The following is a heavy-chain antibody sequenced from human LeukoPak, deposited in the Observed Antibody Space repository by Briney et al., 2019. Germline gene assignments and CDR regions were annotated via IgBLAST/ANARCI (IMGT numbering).Heavy chain of an antibody. D-gene: IGHD3-3*01. CDR2: TYYRSKWYN. CDR3: AREPYYDFWSGYLNY. J-gene: IGHJ4*02. Sequence: SQTLSLTCTISGDSVSSNSAAWNWIRQSPSRGLEWLGRTYYRSKWYNDYAVSVKSRITINPDTSKNQFSLQLNSVTPEDTAVYYCAREPYYDFWSGYLNYWGQGTLVTVSS. CDR1: GDSVSSNSAA. V-gene: IGHV6-1*01.